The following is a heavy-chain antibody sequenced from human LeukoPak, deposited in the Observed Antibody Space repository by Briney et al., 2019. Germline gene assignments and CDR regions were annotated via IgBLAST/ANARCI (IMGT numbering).Heavy chain of an antibody. J-gene: IGHJ4*02. Sequence: PSETLSLTCTVSGDSISSYNYYWGWIRQPPGKGLEWIGSIYYSGSTYYNPSLKSRVTISVDTSKNQFSLKLSSVTAADTAVYYCARISYVNIYSYGSWDYWGQGTLVTVSS. D-gene: IGHD5-18*01. V-gene: IGHV4-39*07. CDR1: GDSISSYNYY. CDR2: IYYSGST. CDR3: ARISYVNIYSYGSWDY.